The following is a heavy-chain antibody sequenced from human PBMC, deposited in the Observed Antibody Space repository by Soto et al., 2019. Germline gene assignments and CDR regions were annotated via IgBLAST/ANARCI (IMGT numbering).Heavy chain of an antibody. J-gene: IGHJ6*02. CDR2: IYYSGST. D-gene: IGHD6-13*01. CDR3: ARDRAAAGHYYYYGMDV. Sequence: SETLSLTCTVSGGSISSYYWSRIRQPPGKGLEWIGYIYYSGSTNYNPSLKSRVTISVDTSKNQFSLKLSSVTAADTAVYYCARDRAAAGHYYYYGMDVWGQGTTVTVSS. V-gene: IGHV4-59*01. CDR1: GGSISSYY.